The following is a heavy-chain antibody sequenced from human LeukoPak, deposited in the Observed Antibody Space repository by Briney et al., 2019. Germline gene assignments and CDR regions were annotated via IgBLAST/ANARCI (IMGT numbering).Heavy chain of an antibody. CDR2: ISSSSSYI. D-gene: IGHD1-26*01. Sequence: PGGSLRLSCTASGFTFSSDAMSWVRQAPGKGLEWVSSISSSSSYIYYADSVKGRFTISRDNAKNSLYLQMNSLRAEDTAVYYCAKDANVGATHGDYWGQGTLVTVSS. V-gene: IGHV3-21*01. CDR1: GFTFSSDA. CDR3: AKDANVGATHGDY. J-gene: IGHJ4*02.